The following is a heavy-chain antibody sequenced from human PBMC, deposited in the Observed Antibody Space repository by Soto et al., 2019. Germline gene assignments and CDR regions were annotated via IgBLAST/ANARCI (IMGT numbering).Heavy chain of an antibody. J-gene: IGHJ4*02. D-gene: IGHD6-13*01. CDR1: GFTFSSYG. CDR3: AKDDSSSWASDY. V-gene: IGHV3-30*18. Sequence: QVQLVESGGGVVQPGRSLRLSCAASGFTFSSYGMHWVRQAPGKGLEWVAVISYDGSNKYYADSVKGRLTISRDNSKNTLYLQMNSLRAEDTAVYYCAKDDSSSWASDYWGQGTLVTVSS. CDR2: ISYDGSNK.